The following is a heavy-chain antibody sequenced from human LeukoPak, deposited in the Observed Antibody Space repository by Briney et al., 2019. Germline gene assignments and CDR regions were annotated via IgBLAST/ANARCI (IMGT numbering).Heavy chain of an antibody. CDR2: IKSNGRTT. D-gene: IGHD5-24*01. CDR1: GFTFSNYW. J-gene: IGHJ4*02. CDR3: ARDGRLDGYNGIVDN. V-gene: IGHV3-74*01. Sequence: GGSLRLSCAASGFTFSNYWMHWVRHAPGEGLVWVSSIKSNGRTTSYADSVKGRFTISRDNAKNTLYLQMNSLRVEDTAVYYCARDGRLDGYNGIVDNWGQGTLVTVSS.